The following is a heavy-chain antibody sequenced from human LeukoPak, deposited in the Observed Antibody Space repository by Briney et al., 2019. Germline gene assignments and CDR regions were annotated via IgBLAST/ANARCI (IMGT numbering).Heavy chain of an antibody. J-gene: IGHJ4*02. CDR1: GGSFSGYY. V-gene: IGHV4-34*01. CDR3: ARGGVVVAAIDY. Sequence: PLETLSLTCAVYGGSFSGYYWSWIRQPPGKGLEWIGEINHSGSTNYNPSLKSRVTISVDTSKNQFSLKLSSVTAADTAVYYCARGGVVVAAIDYWGQGTLVTVSS. CDR2: INHSGST. D-gene: IGHD2-15*01.